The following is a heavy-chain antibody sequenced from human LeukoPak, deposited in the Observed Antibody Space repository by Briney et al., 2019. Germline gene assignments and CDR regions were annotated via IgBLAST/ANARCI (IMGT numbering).Heavy chain of an antibody. CDR3: ARKTDHQAGGDY. D-gene: IGHD6-13*01. CDR2: IYSGGST. CDR1: GFSVSRNY. Sequence: GGSLRLSCAASGFSVSRNYMTWVRQAPGGGLEWVSLIYSGGSTSYADSVKGRFTISRDNSKTTLYLQMNSLRAEDTAVYYCARKTDHQAGGDYWGQGTLVTVSS. V-gene: IGHV3-66*01. J-gene: IGHJ4*02.